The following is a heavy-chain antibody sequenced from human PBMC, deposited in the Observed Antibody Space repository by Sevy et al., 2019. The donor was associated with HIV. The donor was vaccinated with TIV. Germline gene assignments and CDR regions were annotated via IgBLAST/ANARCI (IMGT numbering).Heavy chain of an antibody. CDR2: IYYSGST. V-gene: IGHV4-39*01. D-gene: IGHD4-17*01. CDR3: ARHQAKNDYGGNSFLGGWYDDAFDI. J-gene: IGHJ3*02. CDR1: GGSISSSSYY. Sequence: SETLSLTCTVSGGSISSSSYYWGWIRQPPGKGLEWIGSIYYSGSTYYNPSLKSRVTISVDTSKNQFSLKLSSVTASDTAVYYCARHQAKNDYGGNSFLGGWYDDAFDIWGQGTMVTVSS.